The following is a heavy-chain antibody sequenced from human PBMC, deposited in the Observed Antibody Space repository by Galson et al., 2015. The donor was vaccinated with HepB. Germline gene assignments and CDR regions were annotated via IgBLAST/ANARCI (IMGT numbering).Heavy chain of an antibody. Sequence: SLRLSCAASGFTFSRHSMNWIRQAPGKGLEWVSSISATSSYVHYADSMRDRFTITRDNVKNSLFLRMTSLRVEDTAVYYCARGSTEDITLLVGTTSVGWFDPWGQGTLVTVSP. D-gene: IGHD3-3*01. CDR3: ARGSTEDITLLVGTTSVGWFDP. J-gene: IGHJ5*02. V-gene: IGHV3-21*01. CDR2: ISATSSYV. CDR1: GFTFSRHS.